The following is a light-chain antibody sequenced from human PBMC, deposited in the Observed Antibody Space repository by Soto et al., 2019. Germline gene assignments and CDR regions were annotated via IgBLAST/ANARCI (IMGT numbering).Light chain of an antibody. J-gene: IGKJ1*01. CDR3: QQYVRSPPSWT. CDR1: QSVSSSY. V-gene: IGKV3-20*01. CDR2: DAS. Sequence: ETVLTQSPGTVSLSPGERATLSCRASQSVSSSYLAWYQQKPGQAPRLLIYDASSRATGIPDRFSGSGSGTDFTLTISRLEPEDFAVYYCQQYVRSPPSWTFGQGTKVEIK.